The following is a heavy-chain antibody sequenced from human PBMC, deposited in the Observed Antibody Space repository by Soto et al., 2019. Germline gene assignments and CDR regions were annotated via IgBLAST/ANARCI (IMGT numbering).Heavy chain of an antibody. J-gene: IGHJ4*02. V-gene: IGHV2-5*02. CDR1: GFSLSTSGVG. D-gene: IGHD3-3*01. CDR2: IYWDDDK. Sequence: KSGPTLVNPTQTLTLTCTFSGFSLSTSGVGVGWIRQPPGKALEWLALIYWDDDKRYSPSLKSRLTITKDTSKNQVVLTMTNMDPVDTATYYCAHTYYDFWSGYYTSGNFDYWGQGTLVTVSS. CDR3: AHTYYDFWSGYYTSGNFDY.